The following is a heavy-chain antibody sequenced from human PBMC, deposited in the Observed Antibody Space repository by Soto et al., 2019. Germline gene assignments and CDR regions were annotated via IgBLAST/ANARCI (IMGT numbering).Heavy chain of an antibody. CDR3: ARVETCSSASCYSVFDY. V-gene: IGHV3-74*03. CDR2: INSDGSST. CDR1: GFTFSSYW. Sequence: EVQLVESGGGLVQPGGSLRLSCAASGFTFSSYWMHWVRQAPGKGLVWVSRINSDGSSTTYADSVKGRFTISRDNAKNKLYLQMNSLTAEDTAVYYCARVETCSSASCYSVFDYWGQGTLVTVSS. D-gene: IGHD2-2*01. J-gene: IGHJ4*02.